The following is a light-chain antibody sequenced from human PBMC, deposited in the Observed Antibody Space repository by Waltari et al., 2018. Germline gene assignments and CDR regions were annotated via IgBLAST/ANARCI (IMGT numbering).Light chain of an antibody. CDR1: SSDIGGYNY. Sequence: QAALTQPRSVSGSPGQSVTIPCTGTSSDIGGYNYVPWYQQHPGTAPKLMIYEVSKRPSGVSDRFSGSKSANTASLTISGLQAEDEADYYCSSFAGSNTWVFGGGTRLTVL. J-gene: IGLJ2*01. CDR2: EVS. CDR3: SSFAGSNTWV. V-gene: IGLV2-11*01.